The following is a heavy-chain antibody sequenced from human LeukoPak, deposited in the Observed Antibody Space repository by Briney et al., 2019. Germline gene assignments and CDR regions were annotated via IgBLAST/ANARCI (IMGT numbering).Heavy chain of an antibody. CDR3: AKLPPSYYDSGPPYGMDV. CDR1: GFTFSSYG. CDR2: ISYDGSNK. D-gene: IGHD3-22*01. V-gene: IGHV3-30*18. Sequence: GGSLRLSCAASGFTFSSYGMHWVRQAPGKGLEWVAVISYDGSNKYYADSVKGRFTISRDNSKNTLYLQMNSLRAEDTAVYYCAKLPPSYYDSGPPYGMDVWGQGTTVTVSS. J-gene: IGHJ6*02.